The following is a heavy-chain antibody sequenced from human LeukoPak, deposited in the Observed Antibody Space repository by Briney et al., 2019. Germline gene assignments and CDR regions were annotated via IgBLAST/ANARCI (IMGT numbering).Heavy chain of an antibody. Sequence: GESLKSSCKGSGYSFTSYWIGWVRQMPGKCLEWMGIIYPGDSDTRYSPSFQGQVTISADKSISTAYLQWSSLKASDTAMYYCALPWXAAAGQFDYWGQGTLVTVSS. CDR3: ALPWXAAAGQFDY. CDR2: IYPGDSDT. V-gene: IGHV5-51*01. J-gene: IGHJ4*02. CDR1: GYSFTSYW. D-gene: IGHD6-13*01.